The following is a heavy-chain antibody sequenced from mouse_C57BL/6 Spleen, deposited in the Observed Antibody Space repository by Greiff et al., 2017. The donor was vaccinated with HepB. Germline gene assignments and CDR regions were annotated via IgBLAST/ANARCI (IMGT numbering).Heavy chain of an antibody. D-gene: IGHD3-3*01. V-gene: IGHV1-82*01. CDR1: GYAFSSSW. CDR2: IYPGDGDT. Sequence: VQLQQSGPELVKPGASVKISCKASGYAFSSSWMNWVKQRPGKGLEWIGRIYPGDGDTNYNGKFKGKATLTADKSSSTAYMQLSSLTSEDSAVYFWAKEGRGGTYYFDYWGQGTTLTVSS. J-gene: IGHJ2*01. CDR3: AKEGRGGTYYFDY.